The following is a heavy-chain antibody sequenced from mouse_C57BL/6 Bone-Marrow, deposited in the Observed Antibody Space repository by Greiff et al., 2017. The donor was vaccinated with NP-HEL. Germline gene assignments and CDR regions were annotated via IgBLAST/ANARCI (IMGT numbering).Heavy chain of an antibody. J-gene: IGHJ2*01. V-gene: IGHV5-9-1*02. CDR2: ISSGGDYI. Sequence: EVKLVKSGEGLVKPGGSLKLSCAASGFTFSSYAMSWVRQTPEKRLEWVAYISSGGDYIYYADTVKGRFTISRDNARNTLYLQMSSLKSEDTAMYYCTRGGGTTVVATNYFDYWGQGTTLTVSS. CDR3: TRGGGTTVVATNYFDY. D-gene: IGHD1-1*01. CDR1: GFTFSSYA.